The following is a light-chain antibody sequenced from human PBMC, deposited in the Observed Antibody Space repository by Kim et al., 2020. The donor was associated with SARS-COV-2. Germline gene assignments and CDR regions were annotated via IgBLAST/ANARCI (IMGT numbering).Light chain of an antibody. CDR2: QDS. J-gene: IGLJ1*01. CDR1: KLGDKY. Sequence: SPGQTASITCSGDKLGDKYACWYQQKPGQSPVLVIYQDSKRPSGIPERFSGSNSGNTATLTISGTQAMDEADYYCQAWDSSTYVFGTGTKVTVL. CDR3: QAWDSSTYV. V-gene: IGLV3-1*01.